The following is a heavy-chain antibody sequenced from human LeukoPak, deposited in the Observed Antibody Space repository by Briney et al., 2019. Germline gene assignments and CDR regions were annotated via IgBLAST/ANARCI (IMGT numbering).Heavy chain of an antibody. CDR1: GFTFNTYW. D-gene: IGHD3-16*01. Sequence: GGSLRLSCSASGFTFNTYWMHWVRQVPGKGLVWVSRINGDGTYLNYADSVKGRFTISRHNGENTVYLQMNSLRVDDTAVYYCARDANWAVNDYWGQGTLVTVSA. CDR2: INGDGTYL. J-gene: IGHJ4*02. CDR3: ARDANWAVNDY. V-gene: IGHV3-74*01.